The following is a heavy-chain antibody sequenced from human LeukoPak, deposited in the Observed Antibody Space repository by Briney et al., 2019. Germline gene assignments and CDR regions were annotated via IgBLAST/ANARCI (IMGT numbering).Heavy chain of an antibody. D-gene: IGHD1-26*01. J-gene: IGHJ5*02. CDR1: GGTFSSYA. CDR3: ARKRWELLLFDP. CDR2: IIPIFGTA. Sequence: SVKVSCTASGGTFSSYAISWVRQAPGQGLEWMGGIIPIFGTANYAQKFQGRVTITADESTSTAYMELSSLRSEDTAVYYCARKRWELLLFDPWGQGTLVTVSS. V-gene: IGHV1-69*13.